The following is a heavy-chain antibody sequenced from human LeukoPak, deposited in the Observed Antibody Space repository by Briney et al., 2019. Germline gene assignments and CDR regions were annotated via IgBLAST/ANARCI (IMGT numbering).Heavy chain of an antibody. Sequence: GESLRISCKGSGYSFTTHWIGWVRQMPGQGLEWMGIIYPGDSDTRYSPSFQGQVTISADKSINTAYLQWSSLKASDTAMYYCARRPGGLADSWGQGTLVTVSS. CDR2: IYPGDSDT. CDR3: ARRPGGLADS. J-gene: IGHJ4*02. D-gene: IGHD3-16*01. CDR1: GYSFTTHW. V-gene: IGHV5-51*01.